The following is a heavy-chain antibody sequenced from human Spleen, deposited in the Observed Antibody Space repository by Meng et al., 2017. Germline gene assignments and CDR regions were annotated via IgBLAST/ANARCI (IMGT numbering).Heavy chain of an antibody. V-gene: IGHV4-61*02. Sequence: SETLSLTCTVSGGSISGGTYYWSWIRQPAGKELEWIGRIYSSGSTNYNPSLKSRVTMSIDMSKNQFSLILSSVTAADTAVCYCARDSMVKREYYFAYWGQGTLVTVSS. CDR3: ARDSMVKREYYFAY. J-gene: IGHJ4*02. CDR2: IYSSGST. CDR1: GGSISGGTYY. D-gene: IGHD5-18*01.